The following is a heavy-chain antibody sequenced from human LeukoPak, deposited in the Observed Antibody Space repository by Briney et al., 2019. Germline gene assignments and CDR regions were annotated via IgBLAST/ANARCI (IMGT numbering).Heavy chain of an antibody. D-gene: IGHD3-3*01. CDR2: ISAYNGNT. Sequence: ASVNVSCKASGYTFTSYGISWVRQAPGQGLEWMGWISAYNGNTNYAQKLRGRVTMTTDTSTSTAYMELRSLRSDDTAVYYCARGITIFGVAHQNYYYYGMDVWGQGTTVTVSS. CDR1: GYTFTSYG. V-gene: IGHV1-18*01. CDR3: ARGITIFGVAHQNYYYYGMDV. J-gene: IGHJ6*02.